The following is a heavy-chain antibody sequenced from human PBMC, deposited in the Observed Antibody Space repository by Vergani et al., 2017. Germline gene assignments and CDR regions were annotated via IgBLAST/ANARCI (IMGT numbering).Heavy chain of an antibody. CDR3: AHTDYGFDY. CDR1: GFSLSTSGVG. J-gene: IGHJ4*02. D-gene: IGHD4-17*01. V-gene: IGHV2-5*02. CDR2: IYWDDDK. Sequence: QITLKESGPTLVKPTQTLTLTCTFSGFSLSTSGVGVGWIRQPPGKALVWLALIYWDDDKRYSPSLKSRLTITKDTSKNQVVRTMTNMDPVDTATYYCAHTDYGFDYWGQGTLVTVSS.